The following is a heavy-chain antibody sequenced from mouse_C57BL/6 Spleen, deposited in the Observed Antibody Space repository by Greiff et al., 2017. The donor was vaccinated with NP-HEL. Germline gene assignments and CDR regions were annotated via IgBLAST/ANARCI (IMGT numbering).Heavy chain of an antibody. V-gene: IGHV1-64*01. CDR1: GYTFTSYW. CDR2: IHPNSGST. J-gene: IGHJ2*01. D-gene: IGHD2-3*01. CDR3: ARFRDGYYPFDY. Sequence: QVQLKQPGAELVKPGASVKLSCKASGYTFTSYWMHWVKQRPGQGLEWIGMIHPNSGSTNYNEKFKSKATLTVDKSSSTAYMQLSSLTSEDSAVYYCARFRDGYYPFDYWGQGTTLTVSS.